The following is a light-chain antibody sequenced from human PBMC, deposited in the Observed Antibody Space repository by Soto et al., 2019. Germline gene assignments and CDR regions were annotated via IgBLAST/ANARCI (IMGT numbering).Light chain of an antibody. CDR2: GAS. CDR1: QSLRSN. Sequence: EIVMTQSPATLSVSPGGRATLSCRASQSLRSNLAWYQQKVGQAPRLLIYGASIRASGVPARFSGSGSGTDFSLTISSLQSEDFAVYFCLNYSNWWSFGQGTKVDIK. J-gene: IGKJ1*01. CDR3: LNYSNWWS. V-gene: IGKV3-15*01.